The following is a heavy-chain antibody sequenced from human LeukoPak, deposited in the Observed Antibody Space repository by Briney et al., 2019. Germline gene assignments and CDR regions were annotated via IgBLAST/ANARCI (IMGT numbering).Heavy chain of an antibody. J-gene: IGHJ4*02. D-gene: IGHD3-22*01. V-gene: IGHV1-69*05. CDR1: GGTFSSYA. Sequence: ASVKVSCKASGGTFSSYAISWVRQAPGQGLEWMGRIIPIFGTANYARKFQGRVTITTDESTSTAYMELSSLRSEDTAVYYCASRLYYDSSGQNDYWGQGTLVTVSS. CDR2: IIPIFGTA. CDR3: ASRLYYDSSGQNDY.